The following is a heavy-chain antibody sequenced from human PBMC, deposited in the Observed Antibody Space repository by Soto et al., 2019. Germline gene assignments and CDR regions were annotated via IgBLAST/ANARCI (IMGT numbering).Heavy chain of an antibody. Sequence: QVQLVQSGAEVKKPGASVKVSCKASGYTFANFGVTWVRQAPGQGLEGMGWISNSNGNIEYAQKLQGRVTMTSETSTDTAYMELRNLRSDDTAVFYCARDYRNSVYDYPRVDYWGKGTLITVSS. CDR1: GYTFANFG. CDR2: ISNSNGNI. D-gene: IGHD5-12*01. CDR3: ARDYRNSVYDYPRVDY. V-gene: IGHV1-18*01. J-gene: IGHJ4*02.